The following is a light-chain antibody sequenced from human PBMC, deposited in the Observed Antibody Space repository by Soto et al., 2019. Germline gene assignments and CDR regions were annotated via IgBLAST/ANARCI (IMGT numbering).Light chain of an antibody. CDR3: CSYAGSSSSV. CDR2: EVS. V-gene: IGLV2-23*02. CDR1: SRDVGSYHV. Sequence: AHTQSPSVPGSPVLSVPISCTATSRDVGSYHVVSWYQQRPGKALKPLISEVSSRPSGLSNRFSGSKSGNTGSLTISGLQAEDEADYYCCSYAGSSSSVFGCGTKVPVL. J-gene: IGLJ1*01.